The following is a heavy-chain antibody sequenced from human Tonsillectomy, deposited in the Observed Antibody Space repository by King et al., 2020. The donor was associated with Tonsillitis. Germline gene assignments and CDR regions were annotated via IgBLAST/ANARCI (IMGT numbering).Heavy chain of an antibody. V-gene: IGHV3-23*04. Sequence: QLVQSGGGLVQPGGSLRLSCAASGLTFISYALSWVRQAPGKGLEWVATISASGAITYYTDAVKGRFTISRDNSKNTLYLQMNSPGAEDTTVYYCAKGGIAVADFDSWGQGTLVTVSS. J-gene: IGHJ4*02. CDR2: ISASGAIT. D-gene: IGHD6-19*01. CDR3: AKGGIAVADFDS. CDR1: GLTFISYA.